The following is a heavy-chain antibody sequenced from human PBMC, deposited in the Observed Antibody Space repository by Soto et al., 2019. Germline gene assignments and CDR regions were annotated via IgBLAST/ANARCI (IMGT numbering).Heavy chain of an antibody. CDR3: ARVRGYDLWFDT. CDR2: IYYSGST. V-gene: IGHV4-30-4*01. CDR1: GGSISSGDYY. Sequence: SETLSLTCTVSGGSISSGDYYWSWIRQPPGKGLEWIGYIYYSGSTHYNPSLKSRVTISVDTSKNQFSLKLSSVTAADTAVYYCARVRGYDLWFDTWGQGTLVTVSS. J-gene: IGHJ5*02. D-gene: IGHD5-12*01.